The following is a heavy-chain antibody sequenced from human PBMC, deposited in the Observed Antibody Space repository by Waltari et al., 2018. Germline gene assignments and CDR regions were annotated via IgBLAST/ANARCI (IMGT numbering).Heavy chain of an antibody. CDR2: IIPICGTA. CDR1: GGTFSSYA. J-gene: IGHJ6*03. V-gene: IGHV1-69*12. Sequence: QVQLVQSGAEVKKPGSSVKVSCKASGGTFSSYAISWVRQAPGQGLEWMGGIIPICGTANYEQKFQGRVTITADESTSTAYMELSSLISEDTAVYYCARGDIVVVVAAARYYYMDVWGKGTTVTVSS. D-gene: IGHD2-15*01. CDR3: ARGDIVVVVAAARYYYMDV.